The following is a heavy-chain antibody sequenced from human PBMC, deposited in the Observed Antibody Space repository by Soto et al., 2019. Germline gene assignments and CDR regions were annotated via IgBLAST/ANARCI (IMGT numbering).Heavy chain of an antibody. V-gene: IGHV4-59*08. D-gene: IGHD7-27*01. J-gene: IGHJ4*02. Sequence: SETLSLTCTVSGGSISSYYWSWFRQPPGKGLEWIGYIYYSGSTNYNPSLKSRVTISVDTSKNQFSLKLSSVTAADTAVYYCARRWGRTFDYWGQGTLVTVS. CDR2: IYYSGST. CDR1: GGSISSYY. CDR3: ARRWGRTFDY.